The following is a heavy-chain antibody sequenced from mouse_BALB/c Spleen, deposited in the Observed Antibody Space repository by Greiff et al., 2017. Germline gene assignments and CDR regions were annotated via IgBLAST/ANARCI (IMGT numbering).Heavy chain of an antibody. CDR1: GFTFSSYA. CDR2: ISSGGST. CDR3: ARGSLLRQEGFAY. D-gene: IGHD1-2*01. V-gene: IGHV5-6-5*01. Sequence: EVKLVESGGGLVKPGGSLKLSCAASGFTFSSYAMSWVRQTPEKRLEWVASISSGGSTYYPDSVKGRFTISRDNARNILYLQMSSLRSEDTAMYYCARGSLLRQEGFAYWGQGTLVTVSA. J-gene: IGHJ3*01.